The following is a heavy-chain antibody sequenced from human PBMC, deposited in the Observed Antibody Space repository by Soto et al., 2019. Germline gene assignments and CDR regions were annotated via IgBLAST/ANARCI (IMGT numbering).Heavy chain of an antibody. V-gene: IGHV1-69*01. CDR1: GGTFSNSG. CDR3: ARAPILVLVTLHENYFDS. J-gene: IGHJ4*02. Sequence: QLHLVQSGAEVKKPGSSLKVSCKASGGTFSNSGISWVRQAPGQGLEWMGGIIPIFDTTNYAQKLQGRITIIADESTNTVYMELSNLRSADTGVYYCARAPILVLVTLHENYFDSWGQGTLVTVSS. D-gene: IGHD2-21*02. CDR2: IIPIFDTT.